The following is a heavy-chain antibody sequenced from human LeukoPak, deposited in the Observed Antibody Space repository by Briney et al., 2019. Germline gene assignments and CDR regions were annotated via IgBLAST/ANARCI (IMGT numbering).Heavy chain of an antibody. D-gene: IGHD3-10*01. J-gene: IGHJ4*02. CDR3: AKDMGTDYYGSGSYDY. V-gene: IGHV3-9*01. Sequence: GGSLRLSCAASGFTFDDYAMHWVRQAPGKGLEWVSGISWNSGSIGYADSVKGRFTISRDNAKNSLYLQMNSLRAEDTALYYCAKDMGTDYYGSGSYDYWGQGTLVTVSS. CDR1: GFTFDDYA. CDR2: ISWNSGSI.